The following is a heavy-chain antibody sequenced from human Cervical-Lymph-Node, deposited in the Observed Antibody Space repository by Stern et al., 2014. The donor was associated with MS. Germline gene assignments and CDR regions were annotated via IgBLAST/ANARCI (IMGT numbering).Heavy chain of an antibody. CDR2: MDPYSDDT. J-gene: IGHJ4*02. D-gene: IGHD3-10*01. CDR1: GYTFTSYE. V-gene: IGHV1-8*01. CDR3: ARGSRVYNYGSGSLDF. Sequence: QVQLVQSGAEVKKPGASVKVSCKTSGYTFTSYEINWVRQASGQGLEWMGRMDPYSDDTGYSQKFQGRVSMTRDTSISTAYMELSSLGSEDTAVYFCARGSRVYNYGSGSLDFWGQGTGVTVSS.